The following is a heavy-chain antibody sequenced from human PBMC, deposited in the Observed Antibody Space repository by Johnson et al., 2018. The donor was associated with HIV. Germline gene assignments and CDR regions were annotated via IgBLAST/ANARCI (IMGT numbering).Heavy chain of an antibody. CDR1: GFTFSSYG. V-gene: IGHV3-30*18. Sequence: QVQLVESGGGVVQPGRSLRLSCAASGFTFSSYGMHWARQAPGKGLEWVATISYDGSDKYFADSVKGRFTISRDNSKNTLYLQMNSLRAEDTALYYCAKAPGQITLDAFDFWGQGTMVTVSS. CDR2: ISYDGSDK. D-gene: IGHD3-10*01. CDR3: AKAPGQITLDAFDF. J-gene: IGHJ3*01.